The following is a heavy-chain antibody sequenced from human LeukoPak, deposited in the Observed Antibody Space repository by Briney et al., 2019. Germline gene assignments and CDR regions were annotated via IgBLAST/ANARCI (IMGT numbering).Heavy chain of an antibody. Sequence: KPSETLSLTCTVSGGSISSYYWSWIRQPPGKGLEWIGYIYYSGSTNYNPSLKSRVTISIDTSKTQFSLKLSSVTAADTAVYFCARSSGFGYFDLWGRGTLVTVSS. J-gene: IGHJ2*01. D-gene: IGHD3-22*01. CDR2: IYYSGST. V-gene: IGHV4-59*01. CDR1: GGSISSYY. CDR3: ARSSGFGYFDL.